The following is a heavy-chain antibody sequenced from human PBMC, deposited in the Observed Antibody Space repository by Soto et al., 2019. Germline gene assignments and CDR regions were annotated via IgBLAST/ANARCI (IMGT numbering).Heavy chain of an antibody. D-gene: IGHD3-16*01. Sequence: QVQLVESGGGVVQPGRSLRLSCAASGFTFSSYGMHWVRQAPGKGLEWEALVSNDGSYTFYADSVKGRFAISRDNSKNTLYLQMCSLRAEETVMYYCAKCFLGFSPKYSLHYWGQGTLVTVSS. CDR3: AKCFLGFSPKYSLHY. V-gene: IGHV3-30*18. CDR1: GFTFSSYG. J-gene: IGHJ4*02. CDR2: VSNDGSYT.